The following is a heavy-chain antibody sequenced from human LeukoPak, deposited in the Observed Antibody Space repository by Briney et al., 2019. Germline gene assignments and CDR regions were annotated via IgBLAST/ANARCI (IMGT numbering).Heavy chain of an antibody. Sequence: PGGSLRLSCAASGFPFSSYGMHWVRQAPGRGLEWVAIIWYDGNNKYYADSVKGRFTISRDNSKNTLYLQMNSLRAEDTAVYYCARDPSYYPSFDYWGQGTLVTVSS. CDR2: IWYDGNNK. CDR1: GFPFSSYG. D-gene: IGHD1-26*01. CDR3: ARDPSYYPSFDY. J-gene: IGHJ4*02. V-gene: IGHV3-33*01.